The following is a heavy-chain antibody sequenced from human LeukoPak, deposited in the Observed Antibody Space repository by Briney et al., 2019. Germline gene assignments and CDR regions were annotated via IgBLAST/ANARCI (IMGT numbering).Heavy chain of an antibody. CDR1: GRPFSGYY. V-gene: IGHV4-34*01. CDR3: ARENMVRGVIGY. D-gene: IGHD3-10*01. Sequence: SETLSLTCAVYGRPFSGYYWSWMRQPPGKGLEWIGEINHSGSTNYNPSLKSRVTISVDTSKNQFSLKLSSVTAADTAVYYCARENMVRGVIGYWGQGTLVTVSS. CDR2: INHSGST. J-gene: IGHJ4*02.